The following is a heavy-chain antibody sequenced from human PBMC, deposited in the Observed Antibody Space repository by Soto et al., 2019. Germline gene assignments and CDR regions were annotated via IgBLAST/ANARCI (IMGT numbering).Heavy chain of an antibody. CDR1: GYSFTSYW. J-gene: IGHJ6*02. D-gene: IGHD3-22*01. Sequence: GESLKISCKGSGYSFTSYWISWVRQMPGKGLDWMGRIDPSDSYTNYSPSFQGHVTISADKSISTAYLQWSSLKASDTAMYYCALIDYYYDSSGYSSYYYGMDVWGQGTTVTVSS. V-gene: IGHV5-10-1*01. CDR2: IDPSDSYT. CDR3: ALIDYYYDSSGYSSYYYGMDV.